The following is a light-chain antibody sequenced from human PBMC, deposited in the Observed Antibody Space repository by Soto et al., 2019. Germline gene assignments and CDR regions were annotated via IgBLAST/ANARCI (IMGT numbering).Light chain of an antibody. CDR3: LQHSSYPFT. CDR2: AAS. V-gene: IGKV1-17*01. J-gene: IGKJ3*01. CDR1: KGIGNY. Sequence: DIQMTQSPPSLSASVGDRVTITCRASKGIGNYLGWYQQKPGKAPKRLIYAASSLQGGVPSRFSGSGSGTEFTLTVSSLQPEDFAAYCCLQHSSYPFTFGPGTKVDIK.